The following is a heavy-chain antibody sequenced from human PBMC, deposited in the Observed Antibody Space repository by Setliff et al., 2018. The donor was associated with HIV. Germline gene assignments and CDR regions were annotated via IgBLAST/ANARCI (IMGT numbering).Heavy chain of an antibody. CDR1: GYTFTTYW. V-gene: IGHV5-51*01. J-gene: IGHJ3*01. CDR3: ARRDGRSMNAFQI. CDR2: IYPDDSNI. D-gene: IGHD6-13*01. Sequence: GESLKISCKAVGYTFTTYWIGWVRQMPGEGLEWMGIIYPDDSNIRYNPSFQSQVTISADKSITTAYLEIHNLKASDTATYYCARRDGRSMNAFQIWGPGTMVTVS.